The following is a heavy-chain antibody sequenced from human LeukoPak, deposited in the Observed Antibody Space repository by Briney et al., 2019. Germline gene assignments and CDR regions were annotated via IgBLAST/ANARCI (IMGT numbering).Heavy chain of an antibody. CDR2: IYPYTGAT. CDR3: ARDGPAQMVDFDY. V-gene: IGHV1-2*02. CDR1: GYTFSGTGWY. Sequence: ASVKVSFKASGYTFSGTGWYLYWLRQAPGQGLECMGWIYPYTGATHYAQKFQGRVAMTRDTSISTAYMELSRLRPDDTAVYYCARDGPAQMVDFDYWGQGTLVTVSS. D-gene: IGHD3-10*01. J-gene: IGHJ4*02.